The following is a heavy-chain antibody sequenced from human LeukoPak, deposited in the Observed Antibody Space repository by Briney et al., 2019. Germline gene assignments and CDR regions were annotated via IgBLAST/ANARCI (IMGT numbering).Heavy chain of an antibody. CDR2: ISWNSGSI. CDR3: AKEERDNDSSSFDY. J-gene: IGHJ4*02. CDR1: GFTFDDYA. Sequence: PGGSLRLFCAASGFTFDDYAMHWVRQAPGKGLEWVSGISWNSGSIGYADSVKGRFTISRDNAKNSLYLQMNSLRAEDTALYYCAKEERDNDSSSFDYWGQGTLVTVSS. D-gene: IGHD6-6*01. V-gene: IGHV3-9*01.